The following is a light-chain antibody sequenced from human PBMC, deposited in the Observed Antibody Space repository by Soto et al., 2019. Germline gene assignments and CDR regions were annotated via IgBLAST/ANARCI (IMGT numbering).Light chain of an antibody. CDR1: SSDVGGYNY. J-gene: IGLJ3*02. CDR2: DVS. Sequence: QSALTQPASVSGSPGQSITIPCTGTSSDVGGYNYVSWYQQHPGKAPKLMIYDVSNRPSGVSNRFSGSKSGNTASLTISGLQAEDEADYYCSSYTSRSTPNRVFGGGTKVTVL. CDR3: SSYTSRSTPNRV. V-gene: IGLV2-14*01.